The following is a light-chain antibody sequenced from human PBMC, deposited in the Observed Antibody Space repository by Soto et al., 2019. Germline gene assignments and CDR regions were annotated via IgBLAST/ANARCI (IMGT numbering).Light chain of an antibody. CDR1: QSISSY. CDR2: AAS. J-gene: IGKJ4*01. V-gene: IGKV1-39*01. CDR3: QQSYSTPLT. Sequence: DIQMTQSPSSLSASVGDRVTITCRASQSISSYLNWYQQKPGKAPKLLIYAASSLQSGVPSRFSGRGSETDFTLTLSSVQPEDFATYYCQQSYSTPLTFGGGTKVEIK.